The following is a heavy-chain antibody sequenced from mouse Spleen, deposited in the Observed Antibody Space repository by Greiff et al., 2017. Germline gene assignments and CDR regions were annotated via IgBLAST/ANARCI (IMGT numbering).Heavy chain of an antibody. CDR3: ARGTYYGSSPLAY. Sequence: VQLQQSGPGLVKPSQSLSLTCSVTGYSITSGYYWNWIRQFPGNKLEWMGYISYDGSNNYNPSLKNRISITRDTSKNQFFLKLNSVTTEDTATYYCARGTYYGSSPLAYWGQGTLVTVSA. J-gene: IGHJ3*01. CDR1: GYSITSGYY. D-gene: IGHD1-1*01. V-gene: IGHV3-6*01. CDR2: ISYDGSN.